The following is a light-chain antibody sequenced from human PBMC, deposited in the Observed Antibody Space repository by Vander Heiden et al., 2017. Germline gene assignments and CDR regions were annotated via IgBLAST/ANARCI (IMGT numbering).Light chain of an antibody. V-gene: IGKV1-39*01. CDR2: AAS. Sequence: DIQTTQSPSSLSASVGDRVTITCRASQSISSYLNWYQQKPGKAPKLLIYAASSLQSGVPSRFSGSGSGTDFTLTISSLQPEDSATYYCQQSNRTPFTFGPGTKVDIK. J-gene: IGKJ3*01. CDR3: QQSNRTPFT. CDR1: QSISSY.